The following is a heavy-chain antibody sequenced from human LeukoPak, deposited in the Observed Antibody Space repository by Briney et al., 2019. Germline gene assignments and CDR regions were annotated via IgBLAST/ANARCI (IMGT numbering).Heavy chain of an antibody. D-gene: IGHD3-10*01. CDR2: INPSGGST. CDR3: ARVASMVRGVSHWFDT. J-gene: IGHJ5*02. V-gene: IGHV1-46*01. Sequence: ASVKVSCKASGYTFTSYYMHWVRQAPGQGLEWMGIINPSGGSTSYAQKFQGRVTMTRDMSTSTVYMELSSLRSEDTAVYYCARVASMVRGVSHWFDTWGQGTLVTVSS. CDR1: GYTFTSYY.